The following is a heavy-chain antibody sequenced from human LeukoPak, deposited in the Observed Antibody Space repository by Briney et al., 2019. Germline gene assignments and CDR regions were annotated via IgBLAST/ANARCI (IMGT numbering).Heavy chain of an antibody. CDR1: GFTFSRYW. D-gene: IGHD4-11*01. J-gene: IGHJ4*02. CDR2: INTDGSST. Sequence: GGSLRLSCAASGFTFSRYWMHWVRQAPGKGLVWVSRINTDGSSTSYADSVKGRFTISRDNAKNSLYLQMNSLRAEDTAVYYCARVSTVRGVDYWGQGTLVTVSS. CDR3: ARVSTVRGVDY. V-gene: IGHV3-74*01.